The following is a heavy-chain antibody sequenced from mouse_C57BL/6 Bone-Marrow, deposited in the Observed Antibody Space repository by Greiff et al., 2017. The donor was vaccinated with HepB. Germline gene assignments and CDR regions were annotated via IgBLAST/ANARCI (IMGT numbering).Heavy chain of an antibody. Sequence: EVQLLESGGGLVQSGRSLRLSCATSGFTFSDFYMEWVRQAPGKGLAWIAASRNKANDYTTEYSASVKGRFIVSRDTSQSILYLQMNALRAEDTAIYYCARDGHDGRVWYAMDYWGQGTSVTVSS. J-gene: IGHJ4*01. CDR3: ARDGHDGRVWYAMDY. D-gene: IGHD2-3*01. V-gene: IGHV7-1*01. CDR1: GFTFSDFY. CDR2: SRNKANDYTT.